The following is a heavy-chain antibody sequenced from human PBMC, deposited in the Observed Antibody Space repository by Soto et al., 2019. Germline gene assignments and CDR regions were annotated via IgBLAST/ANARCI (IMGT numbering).Heavy chain of an antibody. V-gene: IGHV1-69*06. J-gene: IGHJ6*02. D-gene: IGHD3-3*01. CDR2: IIPIFGTA. CDR1: GGTFSSYA. CDR3: ARAPYSNYXFWSAQGQGYYYYGMDV. Sequence: SVKVSCKASGGTFSSYAISWARQAPGQGLEWMGGIIPIFGTANYAQKFQGRVTITADKSTSTAYMELSSLRSEDTAVYYCARAPYSNYXFWSAQGQGYYYYGMDVWGQGTTVTVSS.